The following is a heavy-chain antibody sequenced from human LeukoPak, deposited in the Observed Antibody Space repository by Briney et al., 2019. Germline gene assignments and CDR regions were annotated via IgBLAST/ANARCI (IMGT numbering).Heavy chain of an antibody. CDR1: GFTFSNYN. Sequence: GGSLRLSCAASGFTFSNYNMNWVRQAPGKGLEWVANIKQDGSEKYYVDSVKGRFTISRDNAKNSLYLQMNSLRAEDTAVYYCASGSHYYDSSGYYQDWGQGTLVTVSS. J-gene: IGHJ4*02. CDR2: IKQDGSEK. D-gene: IGHD3-22*01. V-gene: IGHV3-7*01. CDR3: ASGSHYYDSSGYYQD.